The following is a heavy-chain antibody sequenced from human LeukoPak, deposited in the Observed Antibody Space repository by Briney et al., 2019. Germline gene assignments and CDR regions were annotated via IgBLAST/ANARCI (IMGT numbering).Heavy chain of an antibody. CDR2: TYYRSKWYN. V-gene: IGHV6-1*01. Sequence: SQTLSLTCAISGDSVSSNSAAWNWIRQSPSRGLEWLGRTYYRSKWYNDYAVSGKSRITINPDTSKNQFSLQLNSVTPEDTAVYYCAREEFILGYFDWPRRNFDYWGQGTLVTVSS. CDR3: AREEFILGYFDWPRRNFDY. J-gene: IGHJ4*02. CDR1: GDSVSSNSAA. D-gene: IGHD3-9*01.